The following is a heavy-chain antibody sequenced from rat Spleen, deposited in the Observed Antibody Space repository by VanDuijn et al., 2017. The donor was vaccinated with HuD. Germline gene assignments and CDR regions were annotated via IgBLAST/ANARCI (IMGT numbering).Heavy chain of an antibody. Sequence: EVQLVESGGGLVQPGRSLKLSCAASGFTFSDYNMVWVRQAPKKGLEWVATISYDGSSTYYRDSVKGRFTISRDNAKSTLYLQMDSLRSEDTATYYCARHNSGYGVMDAWGQGASVTVSS. D-gene: IGHD4-3*01. CDR1: GFTFSDYN. CDR3: ARHNSGYGVMDA. CDR2: ISYDGSST. V-gene: IGHV5-7*01. J-gene: IGHJ4*01.